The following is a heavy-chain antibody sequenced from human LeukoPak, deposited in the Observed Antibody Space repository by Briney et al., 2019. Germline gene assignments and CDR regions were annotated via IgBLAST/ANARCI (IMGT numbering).Heavy chain of an antibody. V-gene: IGHV3-64*01. CDR2: ISSNGGST. D-gene: IGHD6-19*01. Sequence: GGSLRLSCAASGFTFSSYAMHWVRQAPGKGLEYVSAISSNGGSTYYANSVKGRFTISRDNSKNTLYLQMGSLRAEDMAVYYCARAERVYLAPYYYYYMDVWGKGTTVTVSS. CDR1: GFTFSSYA. CDR3: ARAERVYLAPYYYYYMDV. J-gene: IGHJ6*03.